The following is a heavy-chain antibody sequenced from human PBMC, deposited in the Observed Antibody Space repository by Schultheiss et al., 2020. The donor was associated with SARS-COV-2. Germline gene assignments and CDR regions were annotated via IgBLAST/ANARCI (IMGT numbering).Heavy chain of an antibody. D-gene: IGHD3-22*01. CDR3: ARDRDDSSGYSLDY. CDR1: GGSFSGYY. Sequence: SQTLSLTCAVYGGSFSGYYWSWIRQPPGKGLEWIGEINHSGSTNYNPSLKSRVTISVDTSKNQFSLKLSSVTAADTAVYYCARDRDDSSGYSLDYWGQGTLVTVSS. V-gene: IGHV4-34*01. J-gene: IGHJ4*02. CDR2: INHSGST.